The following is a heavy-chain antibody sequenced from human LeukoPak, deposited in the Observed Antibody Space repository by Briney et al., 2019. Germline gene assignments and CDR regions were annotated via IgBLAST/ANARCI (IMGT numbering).Heavy chain of an antibody. CDR2: INWNGGST. CDR1: GFSFDDYG. V-gene: IGHV3-20*04. CDR3: ARGKLTTRQGTYYMDV. Sequence: GGSLRLSCAASGFSFDDYGMSWVRQAPGKGLEWVSGINWNGGSTGYADSVKGRFTISRDNAKNSLYLQMHSLRAEDTALYYCARGKLTTRQGTYYMDVWGKGTTVTVSS. D-gene: IGHD4-17*01. J-gene: IGHJ6*03.